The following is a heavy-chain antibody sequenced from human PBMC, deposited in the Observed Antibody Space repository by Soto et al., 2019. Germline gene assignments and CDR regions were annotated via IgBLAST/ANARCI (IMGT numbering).Heavy chain of an antibody. D-gene: IGHD5-18*01. CDR1: GGTFSSYA. J-gene: IGHJ6*02. CDR2: IIPIFGTA. CDR3: ANGGYSYAYYYGMDV. Sequence: SVKVSCKASGGTFSSYAISWVRQAPGQGLEWMGGIIPIFGTANYAQKFQGRVTITADKSTSTAYMELSSLRAEDTAVYYCANGGYSYAYYYGMDVWGQGTTVTVSS. V-gene: IGHV1-69*06.